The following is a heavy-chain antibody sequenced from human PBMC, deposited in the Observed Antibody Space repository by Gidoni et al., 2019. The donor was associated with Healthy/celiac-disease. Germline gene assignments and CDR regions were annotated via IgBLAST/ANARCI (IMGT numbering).Heavy chain of an antibody. CDR1: GGTFSSYA. Sequence: QVQLVQSGAEVKKPGSSVKVSCKASGGTFSSYAISWVRQAPGQGLEWMGGIIPIFGTANYAQKFQGRVTITADESTSTAYMELSSLRSEDTAVYYCARDCSGGSCWFSGGFDYWGQGTLVTVSS. J-gene: IGHJ4*02. CDR2: IIPIFGTA. D-gene: IGHD2-15*01. V-gene: IGHV1-69*01. CDR3: ARDCSGGSCWFSGGFDY.